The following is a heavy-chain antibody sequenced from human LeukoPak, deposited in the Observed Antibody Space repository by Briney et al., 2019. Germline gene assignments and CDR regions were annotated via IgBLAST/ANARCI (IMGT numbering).Heavy chain of an antibody. CDR3: ASSHYDSSGYYAIFDY. CDR1: GGSISSYY. CDR2: IYTSGST. Sequence: SETLSLTCTVSGGSISSYYWSWIRQPPGKGLEWIGYIYTSGSTNYNPSLKSRVTISVDTSENQFSLKLSSVTAADTAVYYCASSHYDSSGYYAIFDYWGQGTLVTVSS. J-gene: IGHJ4*02. D-gene: IGHD3-22*01. V-gene: IGHV4-4*09.